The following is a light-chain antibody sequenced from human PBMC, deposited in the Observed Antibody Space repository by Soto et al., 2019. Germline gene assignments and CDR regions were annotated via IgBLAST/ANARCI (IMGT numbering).Light chain of an antibody. CDR1: SSDVGSYNR. V-gene: IGLV2-18*02. Sequence: QSVLTRPPSVSGSPGQSVTISCTGTSSDVGSYNRVSWYQQPPGTAPKLMIYEVSNRPSGVPDRFFGSKSGNTASLTISGLQAEDEADYYCSSFTSSNTWVFGGGTKLTVL. J-gene: IGLJ3*02. CDR2: EVS. CDR3: SSFTSSNTWV.